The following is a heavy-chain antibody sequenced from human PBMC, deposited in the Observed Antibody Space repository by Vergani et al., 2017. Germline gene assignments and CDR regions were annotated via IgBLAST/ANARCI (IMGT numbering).Heavy chain of an antibody. D-gene: IGHD1-1*01. CDR1: GFTFSSPA. V-gene: IGHV3-23*01. Sequence: EVQLLQSEGAVVQPGGSLRLSCVASGFTFSSPAMRWVRQAHGQGLEWVSSIKNTGVSTHYADSVKGRFTISRDNSKSTLYLQMNSLRTEDTAVYYCATKRCGTPGCQIGYFREWGQGTLVTVSS. CDR3: ATKRCGTPGCQIGYFRE. J-gene: IGHJ1*01. CDR2: IKNTGVST.